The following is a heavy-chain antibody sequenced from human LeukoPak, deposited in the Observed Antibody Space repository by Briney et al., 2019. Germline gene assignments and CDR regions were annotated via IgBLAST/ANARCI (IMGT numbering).Heavy chain of an antibody. CDR3: ARGWYYYDSGGYSWFDP. CDR2: IYYSGST. CDR1: GGSISRDN. J-gene: IGHJ5*02. Sequence: SETLSLTCTVSGGSISRDNWSWIRQPPGKGLEWIGNIYYSGSTNYNPSLKSRVTISVNTSKNQFSLKLSSVTAADTAVYYCARGWYYYDSGGYSWFDPWGQGTLVTASS. V-gene: IGHV4-59*01. D-gene: IGHD3-22*01.